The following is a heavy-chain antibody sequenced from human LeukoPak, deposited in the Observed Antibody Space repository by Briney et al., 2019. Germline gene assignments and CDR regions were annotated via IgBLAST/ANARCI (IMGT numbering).Heavy chain of an antibody. CDR3: ARVNVLRFLEWSRHTEYYFDY. D-gene: IGHD3-3*01. V-gene: IGHV1-18*01. CDR1: GYTFTSYG. CDR2: ISAYNGNT. Sequence: GASVKVSCKASGYTFTSYGISWVRQAPGQGLEWMGWISAYNGNTNYAQKFQGRVTITTDESTSTAYMELSSLRSEDTAVYYCARVNVLRFLEWSRHTEYYFDYWGQGTLVTVSS. J-gene: IGHJ4*02.